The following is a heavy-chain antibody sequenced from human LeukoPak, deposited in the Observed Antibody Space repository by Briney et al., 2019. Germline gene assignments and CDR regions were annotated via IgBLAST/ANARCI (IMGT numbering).Heavy chain of an antibody. Sequence: ASVKVSCKASGYTFTSYGISWVRQAPGQGLEWMGWISAYNGNTNYAQKFQGRVTMTRDTSISTAYMDLNRVGPDDTAVYYCAKTARRGGQNWLDPWGQGTLVTVSS. D-gene: IGHD3-16*01. CDR1: GYTFTSYG. J-gene: IGHJ5*02. CDR3: AKTARRGGQNWLDP. CDR2: ISAYNGNT. V-gene: IGHV1-18*01.